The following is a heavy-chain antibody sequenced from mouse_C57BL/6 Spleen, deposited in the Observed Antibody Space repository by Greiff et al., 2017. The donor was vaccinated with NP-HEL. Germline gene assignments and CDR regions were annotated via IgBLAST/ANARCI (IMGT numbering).Heavy chain of an antibody. V-gene: IGHV5-6*01. CDR2: ISSGGSYT. Sequence: EVHLVESGGDLVKPGGSLKLSCAASGFTFSSYGMSWVRQTPDKRLEWVATISSGGSYTYYPDSVKGRFTISRDNAKNTLYLQMSSLKSEDTAMYYCARRTETAQATAWFAYWGQGTLVTVSA. CDR3: ARRTETAQATAWFAY. J-gene: IGHJ3*01. CDR1: GFTFSSYG. D-gene: IGHD3-2*02.